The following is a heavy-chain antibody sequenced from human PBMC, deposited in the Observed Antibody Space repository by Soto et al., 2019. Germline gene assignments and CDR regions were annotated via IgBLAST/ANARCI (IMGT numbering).Heavy chain of an antibody. Sequence: GESLKISCAASGFTFDDYAMHWVRQAPGKGLEWVSLISWDGGSTYYADSVKGRFTISRDNSKNSLYLQMNSLRAEDTALYYCAKDGHYYGSGSYYNAEYFQHWGQGTLVTVSS. V-gene: IGHV3-43D*03. D-gene: IGHD3-10*01. CDR2: ISWDGGST. CDR3: AKDGHYYGSGSYYNAEYFQH. J-gene: IGHJ1*01. CDR1: GFTFDDYA.